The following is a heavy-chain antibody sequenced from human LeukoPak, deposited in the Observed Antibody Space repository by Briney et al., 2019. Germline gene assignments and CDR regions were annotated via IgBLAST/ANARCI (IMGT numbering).Heavy chain of an antibody. Sequence: SETLSLTCTVSGGSISSYYWSWIRQPPGKGLEWIGYIYYSGSTNYSPSLKSRVTISVDTSKNQFSLKLSSVTAADTAVYYCARLNAPSFGESAPFDYWGQGTLVTVSS. V-gene: IGHV4-59*08. J-gene: IGHJ4*02. CDR2: IYYSGST. D-gene: IGHD3-10*01. CDR1: GGSISSYY. CDR3: ARLNAPSFGESAPFDY.